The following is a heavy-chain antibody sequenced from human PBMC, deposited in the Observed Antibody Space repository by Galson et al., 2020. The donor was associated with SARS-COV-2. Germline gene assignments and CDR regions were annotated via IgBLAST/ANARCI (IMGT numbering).Heavy chain of an antibody. D-gene: IGHD3-22*01. CDR2: IWNDGSNK. CDR1: AFTLSSYR. CDR3: AREGLQDYYDSSGYFDY. V-gene: IGHV3-33*01. J-gene: IGHJ4*02. Sequence: VGSLRLTCAASAFTLSSYRIPCVRQAPGKGLECVAAIWNDGSNKYSADSVKSRFTISRDNSKNTLYLQMNSLRAEDTAVYYCAREGLQDYYDSSGYFDYWGQGTLVTVSS.